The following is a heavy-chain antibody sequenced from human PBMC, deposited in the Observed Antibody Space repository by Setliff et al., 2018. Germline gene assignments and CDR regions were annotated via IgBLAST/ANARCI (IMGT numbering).Heavy chain of an antibody. J-gene: IGHJ4*02. CDR2: INPSGGLT. D-gene: IGHD2-15*01. Sequence: GASVKVSCKASGGTFSNYDMHWVRQAPGQGLEWMGIINPSGGLTRYAQKFQGRVTMTTDTSTGTAYMELSSLRSEDTAVYYCATGPDIGEFGGNYFNYWGQGTLVTVSS. CDR3: ATGPDIGEFGGNYFNY. V-gene: IGHV1-46*01. CDR1: GGTFSNYD.